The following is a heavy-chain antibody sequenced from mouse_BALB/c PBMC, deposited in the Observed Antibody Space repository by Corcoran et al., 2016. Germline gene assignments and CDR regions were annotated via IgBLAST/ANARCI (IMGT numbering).Heavy chain of an antibody. V-gene: IGHV4-1*02. J-gene: IGHJ4*01. Sequence: EVKLLESGGGLVQPGGSLKLSCAASGFDFSRYWMSWVRQAPGKGLEWIGEINPDSSTINYTPSLKDKFIISRDNAKNTLYLQMSKVRSEETALYYCARHGYYAMDYWGQGTSVTVSS. CDR3: ARHGYYAMDY. CDR1: GFDFSRYW. CDR2: INPDSSTI.